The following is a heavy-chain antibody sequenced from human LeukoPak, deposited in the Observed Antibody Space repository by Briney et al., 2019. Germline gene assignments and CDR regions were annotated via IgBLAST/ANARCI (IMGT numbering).Heavy chain of an antibody. CDR3: ARTWFGELLFDY. J-gene: IGHJ4*02. V-gene: IGHV4-59*01. Sequence: SETLSLTCTVSGGSISSYYWSWIRQPPGKGLEWIGYIYYSGSTNYNPSLKSRVTTSVDTSKNQFSLKLSSVTAADTAVYYCARTWFGELLFDYWGQGTLVTVSS. D-gene: IGHD3-10*01. CDR1: GGSISSYY. CDR2: IYYSGST.